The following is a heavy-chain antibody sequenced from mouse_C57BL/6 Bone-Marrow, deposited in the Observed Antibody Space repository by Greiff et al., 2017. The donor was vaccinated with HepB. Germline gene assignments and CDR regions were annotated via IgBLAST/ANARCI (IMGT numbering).Heavy chain of an antibody. Sequence: EVKLMESGGGLVKPGGSLKLSCAASGFTFCDYGMHWVRQAPEKGLEWVAYISSGSSTIYYADTVKGRFTISRDNAKNTLFLQMTSLRSEDTAMYYCARRLRRPHYYAMDYWGQGTSVTVSS. CDR3: ARRLRRPHYYAMDY. V-gene: IGHV5-17*01. CDR1: GFTFCDYG. D-gene: IGHD2-2*01. J-gene: IGHJ4*01. CDR2: ISSGSSTI.